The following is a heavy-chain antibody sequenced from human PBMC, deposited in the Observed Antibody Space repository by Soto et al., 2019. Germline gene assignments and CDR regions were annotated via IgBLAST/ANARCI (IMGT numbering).Heavy chain of an antibody. Sequence: SESLSLTCTVSGGSISSYYWSWIRQPPGKGLEWIGYIYYSGSTNYNPSLKSRVTISVDTSKNQFSLKLSSVTAADTAVYYCARTGYSYGYYYYYGMDVWGQGTTVTVSS. V-gene: IGHV4-59*01. J-gene: IGHJ6*02. CDR2: IYYSGST. CDR1: GGSISSYY. CDR3: ARTGYSYGYYYYYGMDV. D-gene: IGHD5-18*01.